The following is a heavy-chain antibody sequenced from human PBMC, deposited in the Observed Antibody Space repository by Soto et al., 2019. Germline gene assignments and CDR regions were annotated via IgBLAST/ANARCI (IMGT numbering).Heavy chain of an antibody. CDR1: GFTFSSYS. CDR3: TRDGL. V-gene: IGHV3-7*01. Sequence: TGGSLRLSCAGSGFTFSSYSMNWVRQAPGKGPEWVANIKKDGSERHYVDSVKGRFTISRDNAKNSLYLQMNSLTAEDTAVYYCTRDGLWGQGTLVTVS. CDR2: IKKDGSER. J-gene: IGHJ4*02.